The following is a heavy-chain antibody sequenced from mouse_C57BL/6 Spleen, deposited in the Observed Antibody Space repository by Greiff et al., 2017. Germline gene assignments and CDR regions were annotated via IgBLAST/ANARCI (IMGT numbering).Heavy chain of an antibody. CDR1: GFTFSSYA. V-gene: IGHV5-4*01. J-gene: IGHJ2*01. Sequence: EVQLVESGGGLVKPGGSLKLSCAASGFTFSSYAMSWVRQTPEKRLEWVATISDGGSYTYYPDNVKGRFTISRDNAKNNLYLQMRHLKSEDTAMYYCAREVYYGNYFDYWGQGTTLTVSS. CDR2: ISDGGSYT. CDR3: AREVYYGNYFDY. D-gene: IGHD2-1*01.